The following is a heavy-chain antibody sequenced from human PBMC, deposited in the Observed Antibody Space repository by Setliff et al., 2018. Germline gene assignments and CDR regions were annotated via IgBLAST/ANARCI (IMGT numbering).Heavy chain of an antibody. CDR1: GGSITSGSFY. V-gene: IGHV4-61*02. D-gene: IGHD3-9*01. CDR2: IHASGSP. J-gene: IGHJ4*01. Sequence: SETLSLTCTVSGGSITSGSFYWSWIRQPAGKKLEWIGRIHASGSPDYNPSFKSRVTISRDTSTNQFSLKLGSVTAADTAVYYCARERYFDWFFEDWGHGTLVTV. CDR3: ARERYFDWFFED.